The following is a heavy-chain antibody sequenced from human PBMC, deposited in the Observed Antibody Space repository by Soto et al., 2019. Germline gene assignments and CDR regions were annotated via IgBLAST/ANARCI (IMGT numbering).Heavy chain of an antibody. D-gene: IGHD3-22*01. Sequence: GGSLRLSCAASGFTFSSYWMHWVRQAPGKGLVWVSRINSDGSSTTYADSVKGRFTISRDNAKNTLYLQMSSLRAEDTAVYYCASNYYDSSGYHYYFAYWGQGTLVTVSS. V-gene: IGHV3-74*01. CDR1: GFTFSSYW. CDR2: INSDGSST. J-gene: IGHJ4*02. CDR3: ASNYYDSSGYHYYFAY.